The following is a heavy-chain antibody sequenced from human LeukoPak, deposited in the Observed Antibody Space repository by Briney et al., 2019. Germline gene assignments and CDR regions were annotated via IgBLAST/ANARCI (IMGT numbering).Heavy chain of an antibody. CDR1: GYAFTNYG. D-gene: IGHD1-1*01. CDR2: ISTFNGNT. V-gene: IGHV1-18*01. J-gene: IGHJ4*02. CDR3: ARRHLIGNGYFDH. Sequence: ASVKVSCKASGYAFTNYGVGWLRLAPGQGLQWLGWISTFNGNTNYAQIVQDRVTMTTDTSTNTAYLELRSLRSDDTAVYYCARRHLIGNGYFDHWGRGTLVTVSS.